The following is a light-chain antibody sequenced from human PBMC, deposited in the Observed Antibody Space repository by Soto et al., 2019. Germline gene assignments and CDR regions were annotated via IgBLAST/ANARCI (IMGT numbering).Light chain of an antibody. J-gene: IGKJ1*01. CDR2: EGS. V-gene: IGKV1-5*01. CDR3: QQYNSFPWT. Sequence: DIQMTQSPSTLSAGFGDIVTITCRASQNIKNWLAWYQQRPGLAPKLLISEGSSLESGVPSTFSGTASGTEFTLTISSLQPDDFATYYCQQYNSFPWTFGQGTKVDI. CDR1: QNIKNW.